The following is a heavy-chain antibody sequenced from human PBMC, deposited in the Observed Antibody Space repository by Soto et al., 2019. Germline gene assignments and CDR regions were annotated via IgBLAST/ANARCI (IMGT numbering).Heavy chain of an antibody. D-gene: IGHD7-27*01. V-gene: IGHV4-34*01. Sequence: QVQIQQWGAGLLKPSETLSLTCAVYGGSFSGYYWNWIRQPPGKGLEWIGEINHSGSTNYNPSLKSRVTLSLDTSKNQFSLKLSSVTAADTAVYYCARGWGIIFDYWGQGTLVTVSS. CDR3: ARGWGIIFDY. CDR1: GGSFSGYY. CDR2: INHSGST. J-gene: IGHJ4*02.